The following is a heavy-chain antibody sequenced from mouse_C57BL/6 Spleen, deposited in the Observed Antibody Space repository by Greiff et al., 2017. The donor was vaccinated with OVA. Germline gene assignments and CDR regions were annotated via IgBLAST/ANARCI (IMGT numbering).Heavy chain of an antibody. CDR3: ARNYYYGSPYYFDY. D-gene: IGHD1-1*01. Sequence: VQLVESGPGLVQPSQSLSITCTVSGFSLTSYGVHWVRQSPGKGLEWLGVIWSGGSTDYNAAFISRLSISKDNSKSQVFFKMNSLQADDTAIYYCARNYYYGSPYYFDYWGQGTTLTVSS. V-gene: IGHV2-2*01. CDR2: IWSGGST. CDR1: GFSLTSYG. J-gene: IGHJ2*01.